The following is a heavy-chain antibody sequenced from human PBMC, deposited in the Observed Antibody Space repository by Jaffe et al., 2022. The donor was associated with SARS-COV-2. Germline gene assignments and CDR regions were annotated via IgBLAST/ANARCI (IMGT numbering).Heavy chain of an antibody. CDR1: GFTFSSYW. D-gene: IGHD3-22*01. CDR2: IKQDGSEK. J-gene: IGHJ4*02. V-gene: IGHV3-7*03. Sequence: EVQLVESGGGLVQPGGSLRLSCAASGFTFSSYWMSWVRQAPGKGLEWVANIKQDGSEKYYVDSVKGRFTISRDNAKNSLYLQMNSLRAEDTAVYYCAREGNYYDSSGYYYSHTLPDYWGQGTLVTVSS. CDR3: AREGNYYDSSGYYYSHTLPDY.